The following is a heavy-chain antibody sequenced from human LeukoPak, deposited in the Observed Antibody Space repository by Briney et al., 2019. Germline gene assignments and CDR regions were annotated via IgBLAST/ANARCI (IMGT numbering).Heavy chain of an antibody. CDR3: ATELLDSSGYDYYFDY. J-gene: IGHJ4*02. V-gene: IGHV1-24*01. Sequence: ASVKVSCKVSGYTLTELSMHWVRQAPGKGLEWMGGFDPEDGETIYAQKFQGRVTMTEDTSTDTAYMEPSSLRSEDTAVYYCATELLDSSGYDYYFDYWGQGTLVTVSS. CDR2: FDPEDGET. D-gene: IGHD3-22*01. CDR1: GYTLTELS.